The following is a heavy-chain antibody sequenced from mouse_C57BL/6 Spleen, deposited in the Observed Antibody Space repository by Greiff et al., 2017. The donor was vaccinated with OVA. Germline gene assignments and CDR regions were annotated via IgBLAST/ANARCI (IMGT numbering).Heavy chain of an antibody. D-gene: IGHD2-2*01. CDR3: ARPYYGYDVGYYAMDY. CDR1: GYTFTSYW. Sequence: QVQLKQPGAELVRPGTSVKLSCKASGYTFTSYWMHWVKQRPGQGLEWIGVIDPSDSYTNYNQKFKGKATLTVDTSSSTAYMQLSSLTSEDSAVYYCARPYYGYDVGYYAMDYWGQGTSVTVSS. J-gene: IGHJ4*01. V-gene: IGHV1-59*01. CDR2: IDPSDSYT.